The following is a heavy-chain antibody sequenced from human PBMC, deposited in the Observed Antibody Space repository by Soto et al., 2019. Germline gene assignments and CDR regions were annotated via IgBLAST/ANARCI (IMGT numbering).Heavy chain of an antibody. V-gene: IGHV4-4*02. Sequence: QVQLQGSGPGLVKPSETLSLTCTVYGDSIISNNWWWLWVRQPPGEGLEWIGQAHPDGRNYYHPSLRSRATISLDKSKDQFSLKLTSVTAADTAVYFCARVRAGCSRASCYLEDWGRVTLVTVSS. CDR2: AHPDGRN. D-gene: IGHD2-2*01. CDR3: ARVRAGCSRASCYLED. CDR1: GDSIISNNW. J-gene: IGHJ1*01.